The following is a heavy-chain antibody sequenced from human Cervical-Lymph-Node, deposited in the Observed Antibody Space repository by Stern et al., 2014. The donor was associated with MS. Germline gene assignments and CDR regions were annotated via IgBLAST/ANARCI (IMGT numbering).Heavy chain of an antibody. J-gene: IGHJ4*02. D-gene: IGHD4-17*01. CDR3: ARARVGDYARSPHLDS. Sequence: EVQLLESGGGLVKPGESLRLSCDASGFTFSHYSINWVRQAPGKWLEWISSISNNSTPPSSAASVGGRFPISRASAKDSVSLHMVSLRAEDTAVYYCARARVGDYARSPHLDSWGQGTLVTVSS. V-gene: IGHV3-21*01. CDR1: GFTFSHYS. CDR2: ISNNSTPP.